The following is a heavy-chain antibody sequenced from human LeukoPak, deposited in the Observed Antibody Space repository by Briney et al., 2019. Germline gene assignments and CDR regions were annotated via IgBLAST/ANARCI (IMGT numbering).Heavy chain of an antibody. J-gene: IGHJ4*02. D-gene: IGHD2-2*03. V-gene: IGHV4-34*01. CDR2: INHSGST. Sequence: PETLSLTCAVYGGPFSGYYWSWIRQPPGKGLEWIGEINHSGSTNYNPSLKSRVTISVDTSKNQFSLKLSSVTAADTAVYYCARGRVDIVVVPAAMSRYFDYWGQGTLVTVSS. CDR1: GGPFSGYY. CDR3: ARGRVDIVVVPAAMSRYFDY.